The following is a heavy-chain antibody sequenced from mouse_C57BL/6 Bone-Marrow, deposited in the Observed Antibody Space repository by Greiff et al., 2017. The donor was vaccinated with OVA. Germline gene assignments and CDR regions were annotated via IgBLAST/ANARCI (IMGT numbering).Heavy chain of an antibody. J-gene: IGHJ3*01. CDR3: ARSDLSYYSNYEGFAY. CDR1: GYTFTSYW. V-gene: IGHV1-52*01. Sequence: QVQLKQPGAELVRPGSSVKLSCKASGYTFTSYWMHWVKQRPIQGLEWIGNIDPSDSEPHYNQKFKDKATLTVDKSSSTAYMQLSSLTSEDSAVYYCARSDLSYYSNYEGFAYWGQGTLVTVSA. D-gene: IGHD2-5*01. CDR2: IDPSDSEP.